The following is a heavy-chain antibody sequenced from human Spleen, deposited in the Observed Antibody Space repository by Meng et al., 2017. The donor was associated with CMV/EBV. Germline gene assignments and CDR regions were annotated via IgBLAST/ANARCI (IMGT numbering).Heavy chain of an antibody. D-gene: IGHD3-10*01. CDR2: IYWSGGST. J-gene: IGHJ4*02. CDR3: ARVFLSGGSGSYYQLFDY. Sequence: GGSLRLSCAASGFTFEDYAMSWVRHAPGKGLEWVSGIYWSGGSTTYADSVKGRFTISRDNAKNSLYLQMNSLRAEDTALYYCARVFLSGGSGSYYQLFDYWGQGTLVTVSS. CDR1: GFTFEDYA. V-gene: IGHV3-20*04.